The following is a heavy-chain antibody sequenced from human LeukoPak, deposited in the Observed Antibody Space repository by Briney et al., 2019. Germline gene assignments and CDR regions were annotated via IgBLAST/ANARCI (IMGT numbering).Heavy chain of an antibody. D-gene: IGHD4-11*01. V-gene: IGHV1-46*01. J-gene: IGHJ4*02. CDR1: GYTFTSYY. CDR2: INPSGGST. Sequence: GASVKVSCKASGYTFTSYYMHWVRQAPGQGLEWMGIINPSGGSTSYAQKFQGKVTMTRDTSTSTVYMELSSLRSEDTAVYYCARDHTATTVEDYWGQGTLVTVSS. CDR3: ARDHTATTVEDY.